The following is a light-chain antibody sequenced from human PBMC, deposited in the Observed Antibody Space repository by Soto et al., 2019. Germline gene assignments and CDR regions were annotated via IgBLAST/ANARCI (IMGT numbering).Light chain of an antibody. CDR3: QQRNDWRRGT. V-gene: IGKV3-11*01. Sequence: EIVLTQSPATLSLSPGERATLSCRASQSLSRYLAWYQQKPGQAPSLLIYDASNRATGIPARFSGSGSGTDFTLTISSLEPEDFAVYYCQQRNDWRRGTFGQGTRLEIK. CDR2: DAS. J-gene: IGKJ5*01. CDR1: QSLSRY.